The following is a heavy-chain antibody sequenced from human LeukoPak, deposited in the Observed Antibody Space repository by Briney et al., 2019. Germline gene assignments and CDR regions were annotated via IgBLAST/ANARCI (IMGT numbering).Heavy chain of an antibody. CDR2: INPSGGST. V-gene: IGHV1-46*01. CDR1: GYTFTSYY. J-gene: IGHJ4*02. Sequence: ASGKASCKASGYTFTSYYMHWVRQAPGQGLEGMGIINPSGGSTSYAQKFQGRVTMTRDTSTSTVYMELSSLRSEDTAVYYCARDGGDYDILTGYYDYWGQGTLVTVSS. D-gene: IGHD3-9*01. CDR3: ARDGGDYDILTGYYDY.